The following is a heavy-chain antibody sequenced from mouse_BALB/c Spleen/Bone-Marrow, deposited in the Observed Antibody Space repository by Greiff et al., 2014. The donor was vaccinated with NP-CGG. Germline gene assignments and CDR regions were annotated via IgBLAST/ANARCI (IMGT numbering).Heavy chain of an antibody. CDR3: ARGGYDTSIFAY. V-gene: IGHV1-9*01. Sequence: VQVVESGAELMKPGASVKISCKATGYTFSSNWIEWVNQRPGHGLEWIGEILPGSGTTHYNEKFKDKATFTADTSSNTAYMQLSSLTSEDSAVYYCARGGYDTSIFAYWGQGTLVTVSA. CDR2: ILPGSGTT. D-gene: IGHD2-3*01. CDR1: GYTFSSNW. J-gene: IGHJ3*01.